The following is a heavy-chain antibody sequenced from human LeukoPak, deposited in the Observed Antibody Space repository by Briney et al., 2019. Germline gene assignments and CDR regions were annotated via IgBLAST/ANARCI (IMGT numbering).Heavy chain of an antibody. J-gene: IGHJ4*02. CDR3: ARDLVIAVAGTFAY. V-gene: IGHV3-66*01. CDR2: IYSGGST. Sequence: GGSLRLSCAASGFTVSSNYMSWVRQAPGKGLEWVSVIYSGGSTYYADSVKGRFTISRDNSKNTLYLQMNSLRAEDTAVYYCARDLVIAVAGTFAYWGQGTLVTVSS. CDR1: GFTVSSNY. D-gene: IGHD6-19*01.